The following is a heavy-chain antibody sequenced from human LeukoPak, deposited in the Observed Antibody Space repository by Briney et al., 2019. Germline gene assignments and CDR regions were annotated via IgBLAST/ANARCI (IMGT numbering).Heavy chain of an antibody. D-gene: IGHD3-16*02. Sequence: GGSLRLSCAASGFTFDDYGMSWVRQAPGKGLEWVSGINWNGGSTGYADSVKGRFTISRDNAKNSLYLQMNSLRAEDTALYYCARERAGTILYPGYRNIGGSAFDIWGQGTMVTVSS. J-gene: IGHJ3*02. CDR3: ARERAGTILYPGYRNIGGSAFDI. CDR2: INWNGGST. V-gene: IGHV3-20*04. CDR1: GFTFDDYG.